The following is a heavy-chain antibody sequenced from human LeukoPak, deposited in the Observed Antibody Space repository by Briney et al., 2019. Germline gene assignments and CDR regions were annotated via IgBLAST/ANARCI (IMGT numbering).Heavy chain of an antibody. CDR2: IYSGGST. Sequence: GGSLRLSCAASGFTVSSNYMSWVRQAPGKGLEWVSVIYSGGSTYYADSVKGRFTISRDNSKNTLYFQMNSLRAEDTAVYYCAFQCGCPADFDYWGQGTLVTVSS. J-gene: IGHJ4*02. V-gene: IGHV3-53*01. D-gene: IGHD6-19*01. CDR1: GFTVSSNY. CDR3: AFQCGCPADFDY.